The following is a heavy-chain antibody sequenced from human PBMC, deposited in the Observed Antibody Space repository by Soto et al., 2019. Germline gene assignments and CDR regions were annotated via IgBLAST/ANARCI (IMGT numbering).Heavy chain of an antibody. D-gene: IGHD5-18*01. J-gene: IGHJ4*02. CDR3: ARSVGYGPDY. Sequence: SWTLSLTCTVSGGSIISSSYYWGWIRQPPGKGLEWIGSIYYSGSTYYNPSLKSRVTISVDTSKNQFSLKLSSVTAADTAVYYCARSVGYGPDYWGQGTLVTVSS. CDR1: GGSIISSSYY. CDR2: IYYSGST. V-gene: IGHV4-39*01.